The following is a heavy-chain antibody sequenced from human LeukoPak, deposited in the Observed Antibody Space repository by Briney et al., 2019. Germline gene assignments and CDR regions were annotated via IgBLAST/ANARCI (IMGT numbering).Heavy chain of an antibody. V-gene: IGHV3-74*01. Sequence: GGSLRLSCAASGFTFSSYWMHWVRQAPGKGLVWVSRINSDGSSTSYADSVKGRFTISRDNAKNTLYLQMNSLRAEDTAVYYCATLYCSGGSCSNDYWGQGTLVTVSS. CDR3: ATLYCSGGSCSNDY. CDR2: INSDGSST. J-gene: IGHJ4*02. D-gene: IGHD2-15*01. CDR1: GFTFSSYW.